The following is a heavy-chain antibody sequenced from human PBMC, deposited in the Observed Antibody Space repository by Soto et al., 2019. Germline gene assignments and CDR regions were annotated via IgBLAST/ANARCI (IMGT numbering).Heavy chain of an antibody. Sequence: CRASEVTFSSFAVNLVGQDTGKGLGWVSAITGSGGSTYYADSVKGRFTISRDNSKNTLYLQMASLRAEDTAVYFCALLNNNIAGYFSGMDVRVHGTTVPVSS. CDR2: ITGSGGST. V-gene: IGHV3-23*01. CDR1: EVTFSSFA. D-gene: IGHD1-20*01. CDR3: ALLNNNIAGYFSGMDV. J-gene: IGHJ6*02.